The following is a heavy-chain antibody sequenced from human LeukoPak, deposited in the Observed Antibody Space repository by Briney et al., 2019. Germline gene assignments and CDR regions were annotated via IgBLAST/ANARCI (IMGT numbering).Heavy chain of an antibody. CDR3: ARGPRKRRVYGRKYTWFDP. CDR2: INHSGST. J-gene: IGHJ5*02. D-gene: IGHD1-1*01. Sequence: SETLSLTCAVYGGSFSGYYWSWIRQPPGKGLEWIGEINHSGSTNYNPSLKSRVTISVDTSKNQFSLKLSSVTAADTAVYYCARGPRKRRVYGRKYTWFDPWAKETLAPFSS. CDR1: GGSFSGYY. V-gene: IGHV4-34*01.